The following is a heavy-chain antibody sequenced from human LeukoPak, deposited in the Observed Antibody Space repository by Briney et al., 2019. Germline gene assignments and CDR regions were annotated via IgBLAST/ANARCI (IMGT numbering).Heavy chain of an antibody. CDR1: GGSISSSNW. J-gene: IGHJ6*02. D-gene: IGHD6-13*01. Sequence: SETLSLTCAVSGGSISSSNWWSWVRQPPGKGLEWIGEIYHSGSTNYNPSLKSRVTISVDKSKNQFSLKLSSVTAADTAVYYCARWLLPVGSSWPQENYYYGMDVWGQGTTVTVSS. CDR2: IYHSGST. CDR3: ARWLLPVGSSWPQENYYYGMDV. V-gene: IGHV4-4*02.